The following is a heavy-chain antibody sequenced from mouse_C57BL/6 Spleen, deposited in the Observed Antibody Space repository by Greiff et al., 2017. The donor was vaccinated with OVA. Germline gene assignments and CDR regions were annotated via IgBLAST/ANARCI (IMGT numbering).Heavy chain of an antibody. J-gene: IGHJ2*01. CDR2: IYPGDGDT. D-gene: IGHD1-1*01. CDR1: GYAFSSSW. V-gene: IGHV1-82*01. Sequence: LVESGPELVKPGASVKISCKASGYAFSSSWMNWVKQRPGKGLEWIGRIYPGDGDTNYNGKFKGKATLTADKSSSTAYMQLSSLTSEDSAVYFCARWGVTTVVAPYWGQGTTLTVSS. CDR3: ARWGVTTVVAPY.